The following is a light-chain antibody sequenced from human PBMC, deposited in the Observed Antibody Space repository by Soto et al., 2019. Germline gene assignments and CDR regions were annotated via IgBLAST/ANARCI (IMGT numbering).Light chain of an antibody. CDR3: QQYGSSPPIT. CDR1: QSVSSSY. V-gene: IGKV3D-20*01. J-gene: IGKJ5*01. Sequence: EIVLTQAPATLFLSTGERATLSCRASQSVSSSYLAWYQQKPGLAPRLLIYDASSRATGIPDRFSGSGSGTDFTLTISRLEPEDFAVYYCQQYGSSPPITFGQGTRLEIK. CDR2: DAS.